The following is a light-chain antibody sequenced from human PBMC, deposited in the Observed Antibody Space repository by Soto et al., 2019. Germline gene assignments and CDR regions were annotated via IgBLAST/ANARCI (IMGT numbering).Light chain of an antibody. CDR2: DVT. V-gene: IGLV2-14*03. CDR3: SSCTSSCTCVV. J-gene: IGLJ2*01. Sequence: QSVLTQPASVSGSPGQSITISCTGTSSDVGRYNYVSWYQQHPGKAPKLLIYDVTNRPSGVSNRFSGSKSGNTASLTISGLQAEDEADYYCSSCTSSCTCVVFGGGTKVTVL. CDR1: SSDVGRYNY.